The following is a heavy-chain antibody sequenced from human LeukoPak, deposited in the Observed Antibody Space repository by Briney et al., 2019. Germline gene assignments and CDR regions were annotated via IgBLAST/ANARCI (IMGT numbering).Heavy chain of an antibody. D-gene: IGHD1-14*01. CDR2: IWYDGSNK. CDR1: GFTFSSYG. Sequence: GGSLRLSCAASGFTFSSYGMHWVRQAPGKGLEWVAVIWYDGSNKYYADSVKGRFTISRDNSKNTLYLQMNSLRAEDTAVYYCARDYRLTTSYYFDYWGQGTLVTVSS. J-gene: IGHJ4*02. V-gene: IGHV3-33*08. CDR3: ARDYRLTTSYYFDY.